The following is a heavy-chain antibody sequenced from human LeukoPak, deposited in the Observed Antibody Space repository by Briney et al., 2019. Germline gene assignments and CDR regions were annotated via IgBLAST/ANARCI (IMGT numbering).Heavy chain of an antibody. D-gene: IGHD3/OR15-3a*01. CDR2: ITPSLNRA. J-gene: IGHJ3*01. V-gene: IGHV1-69*04. Sequence: ASVKVSCKSSGGPFDNYAINWVRQAPGQGLEWMGRITPSLNRANYAQIRVTITADKSTATAYMELSGLRYEDTAVYYCARRTDRVDDAFDVWGQGTMVTVSS. CDR3: ARRTDRVDDAFDV. CDR1: GGPFDNYA.